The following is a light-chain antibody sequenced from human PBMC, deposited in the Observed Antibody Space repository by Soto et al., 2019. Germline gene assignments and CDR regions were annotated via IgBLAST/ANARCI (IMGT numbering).Light chain of an antibody. Sequence: DIQMTQSPSSLSASVGDRVTITCRASQDISNYLNWYQQRPGKAPQLLIYDASNLESGVPSRFSGSRSGTHFTLAITSLEPEDVATYYCQQSDSLPITFGQGTQLEI. CDR1: QDISNY. CDR3: QQSDSLPIT. V-gene: IGKV1-33*01. CDR2: DAS. J-gene: IGKJ5*01.